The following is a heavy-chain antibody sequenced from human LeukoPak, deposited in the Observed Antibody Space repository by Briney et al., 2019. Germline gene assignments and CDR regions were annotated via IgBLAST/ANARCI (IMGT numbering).Heavy chain of an antibody. J-gene: IGHJ3*02. D-gene: IGHD2-2*01. CDR2: IIPILGIA. Sequence: SVKVSCKASGYTFTSYYMHWARQAPGQGLEWMGRIIPILGIANYAQKFQGGVTITADKSTSTAYMELSSLRSEDTAVYYCAREARTRYCSSTSCYWGAFDIWGQGTMVTVSS. CDR3: AREARTRYCSSTSCYWGAFDI. CDR1: GYTFTSYY. V-gene: IGHV1-69*04.